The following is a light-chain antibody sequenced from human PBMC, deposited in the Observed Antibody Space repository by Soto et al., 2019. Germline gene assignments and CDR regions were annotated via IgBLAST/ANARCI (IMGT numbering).Light chain of an antibody. CDR1: HGIRND. Sequence: AIQMTQSPSPLSASVGERATITCRASHGIRNDLGWYQQKPGKAPNLLIYAASSLQSGVPSTFSGSGSGTDFTFTISSLQPEDFAAYYCLQVYNYPLTFGGGTKVDNK. CDR2: AAS. V-gene: IGKV1-6*01. CDR3: LQVYNYPLT. J-gene: IGKJ4*01.